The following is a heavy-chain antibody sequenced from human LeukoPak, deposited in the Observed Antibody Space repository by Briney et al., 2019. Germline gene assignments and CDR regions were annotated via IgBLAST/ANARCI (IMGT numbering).Heavy chain of an antibody. D-gene: IGHD1-1*01. V-gene: IGHV1-69*04. CDR1: GYTFTGYY. CDR3: AREGRENAIDY. Sequence: SVKVSCKASGYTFTGYYMHWVRQAPGQGLEWMGRIIPILGIANYAQKFQGRVTITADKSTSTAYMELSSLRSEDTAVYYCAREGRENAIDYWGQGTLVTVSS. J-gene: IGHJ4*02. CDR2: IIPILGIA.